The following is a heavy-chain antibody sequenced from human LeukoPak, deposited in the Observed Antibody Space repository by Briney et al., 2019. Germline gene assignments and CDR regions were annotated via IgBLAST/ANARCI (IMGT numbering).Heavy chain of an antibody. CDR3: ASVRNSGSLSRPQLD. Sequence: SETLSLTCTVSGGSISSYYWSWIRQPPGKGLEWIGYIYYSGSTNYNPSLKSRVTISVDTSKNQFSLKLSSVTAADTAVYYCASVRNSGSLSRPQLDWGQGTLVTVSS. CDR2: IYYSGST. CDR1: GGSISSYY. D-gene: IGHD6-19*01. V-gene: IGHV4-59*12. J-gene: IGHJ4*02.